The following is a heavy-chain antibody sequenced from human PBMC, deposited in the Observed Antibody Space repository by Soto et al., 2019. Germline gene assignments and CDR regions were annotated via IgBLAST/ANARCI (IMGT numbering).Heavy chain of an antibody. CDR3: AKGPGDIVYGMDV. V-gene: IGHV3-30*18. J-gene: IGHJ6*02. CDR1: GFTFSSYG. CDR2: ISYDGSNK. D-gene: IGHD2-15*01. Sequence: QVQLVESGGGVVQPGRSLRLSCAASGFTFSSYGMHWVRQAPGKGLEWVAVISYDGSNKYYADSVKGRFTISRDNSKNTLYLQMNSLRAEDTAVYNCAKGPGDIVYGMDVWGQGTTVTVSS.